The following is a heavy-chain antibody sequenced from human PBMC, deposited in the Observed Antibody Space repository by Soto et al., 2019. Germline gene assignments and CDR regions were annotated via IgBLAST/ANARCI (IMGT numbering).Heavy chain of an antibody. CDR3: ARGVGSIAARYFDY. J-gene: IGHJ4*02. D-gene: IGHD6-6*01. CDR2: IIPIFGTA. Sequence: ASVKVSCKASGGTFSSYAISWVRQAPGQGLEWMGGIIPIFGTANYAQKFQGRVTITADESTSTAYMELSSLRSEDTAVYYCARGVGSIAARYFDYWGQGTLVTVSS. V-gene: IGHV1-69*13. CDR1: GGTFSSYA.